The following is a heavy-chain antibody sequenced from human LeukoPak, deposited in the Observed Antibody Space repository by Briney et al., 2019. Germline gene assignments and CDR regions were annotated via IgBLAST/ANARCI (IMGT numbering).Heavy chain of an antibody. CDR1: GYTFTDYY. D-gene: IGHD2-15*01. CDR2: INPNRGGT. CDR3: ARVGCSGGSCYPWYFDY. V-gene: IGHV1-2*02. J-gene: IGHJ4*02. Sequence: ASVKVSCKASGYTFTDYYIHWVRQAPGQGLEWMGWINPNRGGTNYAQKFQGRVTMTRDTSISTAYMELSRLRSDDTAVYYCARVGCSGGSCYPWYFDYWGQGTLVTVSS.